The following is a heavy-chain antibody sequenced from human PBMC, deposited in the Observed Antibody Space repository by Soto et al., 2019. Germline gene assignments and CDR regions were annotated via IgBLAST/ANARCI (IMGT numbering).Heavy chain of an antibody. CDR1: GFTFSDFG. CDR3: ARDTRTGYCTSTSCYYYGLDV. CDR2: ISSDSRYI. J-gene: IGHJ6*02. Sequence: GGSLRLSCAASGFTFSDFGMNWVRQAPGKGLEWVSSISSDSRYINYADSVKGRFTISRDNAKNSVYLQMNSLRAEDTAVYYCARDTRTGYCTSTSCYYYGLDVWGQGTTVTAP. V-gene: IGHV3-21*06. D-gene: IGHD2-2*01.